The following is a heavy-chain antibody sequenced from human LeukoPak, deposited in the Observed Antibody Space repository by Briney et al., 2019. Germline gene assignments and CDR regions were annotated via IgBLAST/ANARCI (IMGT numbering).Heavy chain of an antibody. CDR2: SGGDGGST. CDR3: AKALNYWYFDL. CDR1: GFTFSSYD. V-gene: IGHV3-23*01. Sequence: GGSLRLSCAASGFTFSSYDMSWVRQAPGKGLELVSASGGDGGSTYADSVKGRFTISRDNSKNTLYLQMNSLRAEDTATYYCAKALNYWYFDLWGRGNLVTASS. J-gene: IGHJ2*01.